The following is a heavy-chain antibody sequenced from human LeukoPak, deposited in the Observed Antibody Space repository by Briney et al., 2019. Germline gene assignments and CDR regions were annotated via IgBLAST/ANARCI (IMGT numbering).Heavy chain of an antibody. J-gene: IGHJ4*02. CDR3: AREVFGRGRVPIPFDY. CDR2: ISYDGSNK. V-gene: IGHV3-30-3*01. Sequence: PGGSLRLSCAASGFTFSSYAMHWVRQAPGKGLEWVAVISYDGSNKYYADSVKGRFTISRDNSKNTLYLQMDSLRTEDTAVYYCAREVFGRGRVPIPFDYWGQGTLVTVSS. CDR1: GFTFSSYA. D-gene: IGHD2-8*01.